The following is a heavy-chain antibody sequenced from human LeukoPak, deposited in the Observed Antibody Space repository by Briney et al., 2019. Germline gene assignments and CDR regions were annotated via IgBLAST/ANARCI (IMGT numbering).Heavy chain of an antibody. CDR2: IYYSGRT. D-gene: IGHD3-9*01. V-gene: IGHV4-31*03. J-gene: IGHJ6*04. Sequence: SQTLSLTCTVSGGSISSGGYYWSWIRQHPGKGLEWIGYIYYSGRTYYNPSLKSRVTISVDTSKNQFSLKLSSVTAADTAVYYCARGPRDILTGYLGYGMDVWGKGTTVTVSS. CDR1: GGSISSGGYY. CDR3: ARGPRDILTGYLGYGMDV.